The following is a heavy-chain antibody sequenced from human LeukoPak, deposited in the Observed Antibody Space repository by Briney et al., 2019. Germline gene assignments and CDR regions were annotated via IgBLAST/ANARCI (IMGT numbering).Heavy chain of an antibody. D-gene: IGHD4-11*01. Sequence: GGSLRLSCAASGFTFNNYGMSWVRLAPGKGLEWVSAISGSGGSPYYANSVKGRFTISRDNSKNTLYLQMNSLRAEDTAVYYCARVSRDFYSNYYYYYGMDVWGQGTTVTVSS. V-gene: IGHV3-23*01. CDR3: ARVSRDFYSNYYYYYGMDV. CDR2: ISGSGGSP. J-gene: IGHJ6*02. CDR1: GFTFNNYG.